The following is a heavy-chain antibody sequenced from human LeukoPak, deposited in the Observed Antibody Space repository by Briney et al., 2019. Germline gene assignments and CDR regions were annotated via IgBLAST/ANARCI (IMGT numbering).Heavy chain of an antibody. D-gene: IGHD3-22*01. J-gene: IGHJ4*02. V-gene: IGHV3-23*01. Sequence: GGSPRLSCAASGFTFSSYSMNWVRQAPGKGLEWVAGISGSGGSTKYADSVKGRFTISRDNPKNTLYLQMTSLRAEDTAVYFCAKRGVVIRVILVGFHKEAYYFDSWGQGALVTVSS. CDR2: ISGSGGST. CDR3: AKRGVVIRVILVGFHKEAYYFDS. CDR1: GFTFSSYS.